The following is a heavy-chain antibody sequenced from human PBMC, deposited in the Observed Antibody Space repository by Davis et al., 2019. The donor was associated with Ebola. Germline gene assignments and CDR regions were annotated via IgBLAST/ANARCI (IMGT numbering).Heavy chain of an antibody. Sequence: GSLRLSCAVSGGSISSSNWWSWVRQPPGKGLEWIGEIYHSGSTNYNPSLKSRVTISVDKSKNQFSLKLSSVTAADTAVYYCARDLGRRYSSSSPDNYWGQGTLVTVSS. CDR1: GGSISSSNW. D-gene: IGHD6-6*01. CDR2: IYHSGST. CDR3: ARDLGRRYSSSSPDNY. J-gene: IGHJ4*02. V-gene: IGHV4-4*02.